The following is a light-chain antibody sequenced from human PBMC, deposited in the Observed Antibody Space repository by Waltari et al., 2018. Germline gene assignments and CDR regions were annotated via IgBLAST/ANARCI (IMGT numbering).Light chain of an antibody. J-gene: IGLJ2*01. CDR1: ALSKQY. V-gene: IGLV3-25*03. CDR2: KDS. CDR3: QSADSSGSVV. Sequence: SFELTQPPSLSVSPGQTARITCSGDALSKQYAHWHQQRPGLAPVLVISKDSERPSGIPGRFSGSSSGTTVTLTISGVQAEDEADYYCQSADSSGSVVFGGGTKLTVL.